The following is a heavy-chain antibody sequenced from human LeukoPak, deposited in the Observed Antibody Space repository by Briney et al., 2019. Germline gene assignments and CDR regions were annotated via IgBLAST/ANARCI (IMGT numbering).Heavy chain of an antibody. Sequence: ASVKVSCKASGYTFTCYAMSWVGQAPGQGLEWMGWINTNTENPTYAHGFTGRFVFSLDTSVSKAYLQIRSLKAEDTAVYYCAREGVGGYHEFDYWGQGTLVTVSS. D-gene: IGHD5-12*01. CDR1: GYTFTCYA. CDR3: AREGVGGYHEFDY. J-gene: IGHJ4*02. V-gene: IGHV7-4-1*01. CDR2: INTNTENP.